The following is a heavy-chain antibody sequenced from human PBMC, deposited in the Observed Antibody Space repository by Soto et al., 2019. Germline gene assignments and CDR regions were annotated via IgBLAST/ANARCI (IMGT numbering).Heavy chain of an antibody. Sequence: EVQLLESGGGLVQPGGSLRLSCEASGFTFSSNAMTWVRQAPGKGLEWVSAISDSGGSTYYADSVAGRFTISRDNSRHTLYLQMNSLSAEDTAIYYCAKALGRDFSDFDSWGQGTQVPVSS. D-gene: IGHD3-10*01. CDR2: ISDSGGST. V-gene: IGHV3-23*01. J-gene: IGHJ4*02. CDR3: AKALGRDFSDFDS. CDR1: GFTFSSNA.